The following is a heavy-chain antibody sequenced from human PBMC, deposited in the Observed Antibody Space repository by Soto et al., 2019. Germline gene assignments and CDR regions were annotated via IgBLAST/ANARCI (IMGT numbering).Heavy chain of an antibody. CDR2: IIPIFGTA. J-gene: IGHJ4*02. D-gene: IGHD6-19*01. Sequence: QVQLVQSGAEVKKPGSSVKVSCKASGGTFSSYAISWVRQAPGQGLEWMGGIIPIFGTANYAQKFQGRVTIPADEYTSTAYMELSSLRSEDTAVYYCARAIEQWLVRAVVFDYWGQGTLVTVSS. CDR1: GGTFSSYA. V-gene: IGHV1-69*01. CDR3: ARAIEQWLVRAVVFDY.